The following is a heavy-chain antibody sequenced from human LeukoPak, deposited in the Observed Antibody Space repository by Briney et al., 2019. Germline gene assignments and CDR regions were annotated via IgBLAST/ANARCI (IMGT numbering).Heavy chain of an antibody. Sequence: SETLSLTCTVSGGSISSYYWSWIRQPPGKGLEWIGYIHYSGSTNYNPSLKSRVTISVDTSKNQFSLKLSSVTAADTAVYYCARRGSLGYSYGLYYFDYWGQGTLVTVSS. D-gene: IGHD5-18*01. CDR1: GGSISSYY. V-gene: IGHV4-59*08. J-gene: IGHJ4*02. CDR2: IHYSGST. CDR3: ARRGSLGYSYGLYYFDY.